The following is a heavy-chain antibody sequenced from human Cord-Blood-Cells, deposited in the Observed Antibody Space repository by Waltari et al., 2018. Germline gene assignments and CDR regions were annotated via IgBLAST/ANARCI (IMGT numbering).Heavy chain of an antibody. CDR3: ARDRPVELSAFDI. D-gene: IGHD1-26*01. Sequence: QVQLQESGPGLVKPSQTLSLTCTVSGGSISSGGYYWSWTRQHPGKGLEWIGYIYYSGSTYYTPSLKSRVTISVDTSKNQFSLKLSSVTAADTAVYYCARDRPVELSAFDIWGQGTMVTVSS. J-gene: IGHJ3*02. CDR2: IYYSGST. CDR1: GGSISSGGYY. V-gene: IGHV4-31*03.